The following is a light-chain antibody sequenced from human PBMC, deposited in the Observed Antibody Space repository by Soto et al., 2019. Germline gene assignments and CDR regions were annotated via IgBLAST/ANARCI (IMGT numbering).Light chain of an antibody. V-gene: IGKV3-20*01. CDR1: QSVSSY. CDR2: GAS. CDR3: QQYGSSGT. Sequence: DIVLTQSPATLSLSPGERATLSCRASQSVSSYLAWYQQKPGQAPRLLIYGASNRATGIPDRFSGSGSGTDFTLTISRLEPEDFAVYYCQQYGSSGTLGQGTKVDIK. J-gene: IGKJ1*01.